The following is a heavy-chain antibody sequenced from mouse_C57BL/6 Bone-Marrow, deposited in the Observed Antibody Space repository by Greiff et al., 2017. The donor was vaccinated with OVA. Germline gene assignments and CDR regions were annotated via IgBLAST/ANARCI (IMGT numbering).Heavy chain of an antibody. D-gene: IGHD2-5*01. CDR2: IDPETGGT. CDR3: TYLYSNYNY. V-gene: IGHV1-15*01. CDR1: GYTFTDYE. Sequence: VQVVESGAELVRPGASVTLSCKASGYTFTDYEMHWVKQTPVHGLEWIGAIDPETGGTAYNQKFKGKAILTADKSSSTAYMELRSLTSEDSAVYYCTYLYSNYNYWGQGTTLTVSS. J-gene: IGHJ2*01.